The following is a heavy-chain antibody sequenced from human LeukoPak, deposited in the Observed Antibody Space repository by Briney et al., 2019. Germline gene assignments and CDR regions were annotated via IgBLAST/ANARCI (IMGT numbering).Heavy chain of an antibody. D-gene: IGHD6-13*01. Sequence: APVKVSCKASGYTFTDYYMHWVRQAPGQGLEWMGWLNPDSGATDYAQTFQGRVTMTRDTSITTAYMELNRLRSDDTAVYYCARDMSAGGIDYWGQGSLVTVSS. CDR2: LNPDSGAT. J-gene: IGHJ4*02. CDR1: GYTFTDYY. CDR3: ARDMSAGGIDY. V-gene: IGHV1-2*02.